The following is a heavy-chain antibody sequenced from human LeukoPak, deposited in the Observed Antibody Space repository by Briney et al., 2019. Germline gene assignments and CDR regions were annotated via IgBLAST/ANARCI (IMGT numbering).Heavy chain of an antibody. CDR3: TTGTYYDILTGYYKNYFDY. J-gene: IGHJ4*02. V-gene: IGHV3-15*01. CDR1: GFTFSNAW. D-gene: IGHD3-9*01. Sequence: PGGSLRLSCAASGFTFSNAWMSWVRQAPGKGLEWVGRIKSKTDGGTTDYAAPVKGRFTISRDDSKNTLYLQMNSLKTEDTAVYYCTTGTYYDILTGYYKNYFDYWGQGTLVTVSS. CDR2: IKSKTDGGTT.